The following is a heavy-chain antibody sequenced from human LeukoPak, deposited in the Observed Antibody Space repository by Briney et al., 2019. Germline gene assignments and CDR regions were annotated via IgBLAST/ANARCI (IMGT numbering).Heavy chain of an antibody. CDR1: GGSISSYY. D-gene: IGHD6-19*01. J-gene: IGHJ5*02. V-gene: IGHV4-59*01. CDR2: IYCSGST. CDR3: ARTPDSSGWYNWFDP. Sequence: SETLSLTCTVSGGSISSYYWSWIRQPPGKGLEWIGYIYCSGSTNYNPSLKSRVTISVDTSKNQFSLKLSSVTAADTAVYYCARTPDSSGWYNWFDPWGQGTLVTVSS.